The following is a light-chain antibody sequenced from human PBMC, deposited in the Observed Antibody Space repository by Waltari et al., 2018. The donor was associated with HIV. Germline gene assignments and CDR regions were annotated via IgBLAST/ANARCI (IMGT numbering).Light chain of an antibody. Sequence: QSALTQPRSVSGSPGQSVTISCTGTSRAVGASTYDSWYRQNPGKVPKLMIYDVSKRPSGVPDRFSGSRSGNTASLTISGLQAEDEADYFCCSYAGNYSYVFGSGSRVTVL. CDR1: SRAVGASTY. J-gene: IGLJ1*01. CDR3: CSYAGNYSYV. V-gene: IGLV2-11*01. CDR2: DVS.